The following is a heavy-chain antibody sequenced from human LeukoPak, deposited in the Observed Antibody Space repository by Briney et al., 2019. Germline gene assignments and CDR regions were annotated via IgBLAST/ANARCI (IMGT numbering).Heavy chain of an antibody. Sequence: ASVKVSCKASGYTFTGYYMHWVRQAPGQGLEWMGWINPNSGGANYAQKFQGRVTMTRDTSISTAYMELSRLRSDDTAVYYCARSSVSGYDLDYWGQGTLVTVSS. CDR2: INPNSGGA. V-gene: IGHV1-2*02. CDR1: GYTFTGYY. J-gene: IGHJ4*02. D-gene: IGHD5-12*01. CDR3: ARSSVSGYDLDY.